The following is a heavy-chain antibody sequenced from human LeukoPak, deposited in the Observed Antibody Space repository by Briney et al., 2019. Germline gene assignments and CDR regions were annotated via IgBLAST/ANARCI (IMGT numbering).Heavy chain of an antibody. V-gene: IGHV3-74*01. J-gene: IGHJ4*02. CDR1: GFTFSSYW. D-gene: IGHD2-15*01. Sequence: GGSLRLSCAASGFTFSSYWMHWVRQAPGKGLLWVSHINNDESSTSYADSVRGRFTISRDNAKNTLYLQMNSLRTEDTAVYYCACYGIAPPYWGQGTLVTVSS. CDR3: ACYGIAPPY. CDR2: INNDESST.